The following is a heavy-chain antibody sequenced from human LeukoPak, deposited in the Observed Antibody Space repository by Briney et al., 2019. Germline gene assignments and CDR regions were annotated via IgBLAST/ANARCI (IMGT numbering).Heavy chain of an antibody. CDR2: ISGSGGST. CDR3: AKDYGDYVFYFDY. CDR1: GFTFSSYA. D-gene: IGHD4-17*01. V-gene: IGHV3-23*01. Sequence: GGSLRLSCAASGFTFSSYAMSWVRQAPGKGLEWVSAISGSGGSTYYADSVKGRFTISRDNSKNTPYLQMNSLRAEDTAVYYCAKDYGDYVFYFDYWGQGTLVTVSS. J-gene: IGHJ4*02.